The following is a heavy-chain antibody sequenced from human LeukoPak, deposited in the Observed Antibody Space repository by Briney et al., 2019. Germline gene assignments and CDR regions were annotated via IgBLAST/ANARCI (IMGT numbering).Heavy chain of an antibody. CDR1: GFTFSNAW. D-gene: IGHD3-9*01. CDR2: IKSKADGGTK. CDR3: STSRPTGYYNS. J-gene: IGHJ4*02. Sequence: GGSLRLSCAASGFTFSNAWMSWVRQAPGKGLEWVGRIKSKADGGTKGYAAPVKGRFTISRDDSKNTLYLQMNSLKTEDTAVYYCSTSRPTGYYNSWGQGTLVTVSS. V-gene: IGHV3-15*01.